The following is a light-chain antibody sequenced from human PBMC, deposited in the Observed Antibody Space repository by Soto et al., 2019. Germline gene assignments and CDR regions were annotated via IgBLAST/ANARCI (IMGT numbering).Light chain of an antibody. Sequence: EFVLTQSPATLSWSPGERATLFCRASQSVRSYLAWYQQSPGQAPRLLIHDASIRATGIPARCSGSGSGTEFTLTISSLQSEDFAVYYCQKYDNWTRTFGQGTKVEIK. CDR3: QKYDNWTRT. CDR1: QSVRSY. J-gene: IGKJ1*01. CDR2: DAS. V-gene: IGKV3D-15*01.